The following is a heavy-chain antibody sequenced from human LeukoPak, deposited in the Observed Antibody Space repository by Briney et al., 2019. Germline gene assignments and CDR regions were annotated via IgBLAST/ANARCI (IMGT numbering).Heavy chain of an antibody. CDR3: ARGGFTDYSGLDY. J-gene: IGHJ4*02. CDR1: GFTFTSYG. Sequence: GASVKVSCKASGFTFTSYGISWVRQAPGQGPEWMGWVSAYNGNTNYAQKLRGRVTMATDTSTSTAYMELRSLRSDDTAVYYCARGGFTDYSGLDYWGQGTLVTASS. D-gene: IGHD3-9*01. V-gene: IGHV1-18*04. CDR2: VSAYNGNT.